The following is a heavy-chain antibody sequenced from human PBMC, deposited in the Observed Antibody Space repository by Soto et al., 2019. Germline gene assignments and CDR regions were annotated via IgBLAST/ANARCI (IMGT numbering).Heavy chain of an antibody. D-gene: IGHD1-7*01. CDR2: IYYSGST. CDR1: GGSISRYY. J-gene: IGHJ5*02. Sequence: SETLSLTCTVSGGSISRYYWSWIRQPPGKGLEWIGYIYYSGSTNYNPSLKSRVTISVNTSKNQFSLKLSSVTAADTAVYYCARHWDWNYASNWFDPWGQGTLVTVSS. CDR3: ARHWDWNYASNWFDP. V-gene: IGHV4-59*08.